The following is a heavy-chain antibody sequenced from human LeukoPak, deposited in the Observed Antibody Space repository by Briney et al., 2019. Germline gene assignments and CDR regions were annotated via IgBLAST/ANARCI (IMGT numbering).Heavy chain of an antibody. V-gene: IGHV3-64*01. D-gene: IGHD3-22*01. CDR2: ISSNGGST. J-gene: IGHJ4*02. CDR1: GFTFSSYA. CDR3: ARDFRGYDSRLHDY. Sequence: GGSLRPSCAASGFTFSSYAMHWVRQAPGKGLEYVSAISSNGGSTYYANSVKGRFTVSRDNSKNTLYLQMGSLRAEDMAVYYCARDFRGYDSRLHDYWGQGTLVTVS.